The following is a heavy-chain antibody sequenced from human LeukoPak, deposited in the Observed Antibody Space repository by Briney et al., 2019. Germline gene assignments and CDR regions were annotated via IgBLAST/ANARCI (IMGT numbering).Heavy chain of an antibody. D-gene: IGHD4-11*01. CDR3: ARDLYRDSLPVSWFDP. Sequence: GASVKVSCKASGYTFTSYGISWVRQAPGQGLEWMGWISDYNGYTNYAQKLQGRVTMTTDTSTSTAYMELRSLRSDDTAVYYCARDLYRDSLPVSWFDPWGQGTLVTVSS. V-gene: IGHV1-18*01. CDR1: GYTFTSYG. CDR2: ISDYNGYT. J-gene: IGHJ5*02.